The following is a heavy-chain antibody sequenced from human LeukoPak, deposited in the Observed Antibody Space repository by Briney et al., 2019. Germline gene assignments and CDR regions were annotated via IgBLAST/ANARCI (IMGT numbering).Heavy chain of an antibody. Sequence: GRSLRLSCAASGFTFSSYAMHWVRQAPGKGLEWVAVISYDGNNKYYADSVKGRFTVSRDNSKNTLYLQMNSLRAEDTAVYYCARDFHVRLYGIGGYSYWGQGTLVTVSS. CDR3: ARDFHVRLYGIGGYSY. CDR2: ISYDGNNK. V-gene: IGHV3-30*04. CDR1: GFTFSSYA. J-gene: IGHJ4*02. D-gene: IGHD3-22*01.